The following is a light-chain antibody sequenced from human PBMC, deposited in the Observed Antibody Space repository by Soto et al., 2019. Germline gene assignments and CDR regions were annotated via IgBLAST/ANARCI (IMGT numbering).Light chain of an antibody. V-gene: IGKV3-15*01. Sequence: EIVMTQSPATLSVSPGERATLSCRASQSVSSNLAWYQQRPGQAPRLLIYDASTRATDIPARVSGSGSGTEFTLTISSLQSEDFAVYYCQQYNNWHTFGGGTKVDIK. CDR2: DAS. J-gene: IGKJ4*01. CDR3: QQYNNWHT. CDR1: QSVSSN.